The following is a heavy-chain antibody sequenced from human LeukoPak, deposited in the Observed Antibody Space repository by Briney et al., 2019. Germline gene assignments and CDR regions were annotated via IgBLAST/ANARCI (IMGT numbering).Heavy chain of an antibody. J-gene: IGHJ4*02. CDR1: GGSISSGGYY. CDR2: IYYSGST. Sequence: SQTLSLTCTVSGGSISSGGYYWSWIRQPPGKGLEWIGSIYYSGSTYYNPSLKSRVTISVDTSKNQFSLKLSSVTAADTAVYYCARGYSYGYYFDYWGQGTLVTVSS. V-gene: IGHV4-39*07. CDR3: ARGYSYGYYFDY. D-gene: IGHD5-18*01.